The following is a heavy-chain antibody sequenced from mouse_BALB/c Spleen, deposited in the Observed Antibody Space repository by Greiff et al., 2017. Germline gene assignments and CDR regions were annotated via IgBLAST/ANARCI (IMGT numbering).Heavy chain of an antibody. Sequence: VQLKQSGPELVKPGASVKIPCKASGYTFTDYNMDWVKQSHGKSLEWIGDINPNNGGTIYNQKFKGKATLTVDKSSSTAYMELRSLTSEDTAVYYCASGVYYGNYDWFAYWGQGTLVTVSA. CDR3: ASGVYYGNYDWFAY. J-gene: IGHJ3*01. CDR2: INPNNGGT. V-gene: IGHV1-18*01. D-gene: IGHD2-1*01. CDR1: GYTFTDYN.